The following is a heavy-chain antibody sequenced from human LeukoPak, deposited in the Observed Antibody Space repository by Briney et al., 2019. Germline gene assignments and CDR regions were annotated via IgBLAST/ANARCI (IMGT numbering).Heavy chain of an antibody. CDR2: ISGSGGST. CDR3: ANFYARNYFDY. D-gene: IGHD5/OR15-5a*01. V-gene: IGHV3-23*01. CDR1: GFTFSSYA. J-gene: IGHJ4*02. Sequence: GGSLRLSCAASGFTFSSYAMSWVRQAPGKGLEWVSAISGSGGSTYYADSVKGRFTISRDNSKNTLYLQMNILRAEDTAVYYCANFYARNYFDYWGQGTLVTVSS.